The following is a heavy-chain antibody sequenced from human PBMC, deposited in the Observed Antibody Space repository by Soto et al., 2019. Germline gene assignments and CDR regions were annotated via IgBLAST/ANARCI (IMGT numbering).Heavy chain of an antibody. CDR3: ARDSYCSGGSCYSGFDY. CDR2: IYYSGST. J-gene: IGHJ4*02. CDR1: GGSISSGGYY. D-gene: IGHD2-15*01. V-gene: IGHV4-31*03. Sequence: PSETLSLTCTVSGGSISSGGYYWSWIRQHPGKGLEWIGYIYYSGSTYYNPSPKSRVTISVDTSKNQFSLKLSSVTAADTAEYYCARDSYCSGGSCYSGFDYWGQGTLVTVSS.